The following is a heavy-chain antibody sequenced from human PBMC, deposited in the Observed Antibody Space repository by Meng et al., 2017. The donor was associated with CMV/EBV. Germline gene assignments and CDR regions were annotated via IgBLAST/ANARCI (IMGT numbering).Heavy chain of an antibody. J-gene: IGHJ4*02. CDR1: GYILTTYY. CDR2: INLVDGNT. V-gene: IGHV1-46*04. Sequence: QVQVVKLGAEVKKPGASLTFSCKASGYILTTYYIHCVRQAPGQGLEWMGMINLVDGNTNVAHKLQGRLSMTRDTSTSTVYMDLSSLRSEDTAMYYCAREYPATWYFDHWGQGTLVTVSS. CDR3: AREYPATWYFDH. D-gene: IGHD2-15*01.